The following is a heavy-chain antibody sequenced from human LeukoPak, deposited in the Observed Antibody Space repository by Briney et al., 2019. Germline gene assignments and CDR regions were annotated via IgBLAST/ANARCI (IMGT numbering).Heavy chain of an antibody. V-gene: IGHV3-30*02. CDR3: AKDACSSTSCTPPWYFDL. CDR2: IRYDGSNK. J-gene: IGHJ2*01. Sequence: GGSLRLSCAASGFTFSSYGMHWVRQAPGKGLEWVAFIRYDGSNKYYADSVKGRFTISRDNSKNTLYLQMNSLRAEDTAVYYCAKDACSSTSCTPPWYFDLWGRGTLVTVSS. CDR1: GFTFSSYG. D-gene: IGHD2-2*01.